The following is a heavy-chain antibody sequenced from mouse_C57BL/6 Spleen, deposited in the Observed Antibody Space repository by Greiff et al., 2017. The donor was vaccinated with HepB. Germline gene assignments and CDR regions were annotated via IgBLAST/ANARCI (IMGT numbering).Heavy chain of an antibody. CDR2: ISYDGSN. CDR3: ARDQGFDY. V-gene: IGHV3-6*01. D-gene: IGHD3-2*02. J-gene: IGHJ2*01. Sequence: EVQRVESGPGLVKPSQSLSLTCSVTGYSITSGYYWNWIRQFPGNKLEWMGYISYDGSNNYNPSLKNRISITRDTSKNQFFLKLNSVTTEDTATYYCARDQGFDYWGQGTTLTVSS. CDR1: GYSITSGYY.